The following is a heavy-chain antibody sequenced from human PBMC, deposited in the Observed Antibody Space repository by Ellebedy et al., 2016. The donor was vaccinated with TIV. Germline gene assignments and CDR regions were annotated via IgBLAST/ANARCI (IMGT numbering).Heavy chain of an antibody. CDR2: MSFDGRYR. V-gene: IGHV3-30*18. Sequence: GESLKISCAASGFTFRIFGMHWVRQAPGKGLEWVAAMSFDGRYRYYSDSVKGRFTISRDNSKNTLFLEIDSLRVEDTAVYFCAKDLHGSGKYPSINWGQGTLVTVSS. J-gene: IGHJ1*01. CDR1: GFTFRIFG. CDR3: AKDLHGSGKYPSIN. D-gene: IGHD3-10*01.